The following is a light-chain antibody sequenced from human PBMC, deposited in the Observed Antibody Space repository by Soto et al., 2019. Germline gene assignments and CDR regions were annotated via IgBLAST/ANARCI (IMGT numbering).Light chain of an antibody. Sequence: QSVLTQPASVSGSXGQSITISCTGTSSDVGGYNYVSWYQQHPGKAPKLMIYDVSNRPSGISNRFSGSKSGNTASLTISGLQAEDEADYYCSSYTGSSTYVFGTGTKVTVL. J-gene: IGLJ1*01. CDR1: SSDVGGYNY. CDR2: DVS. V-gene: IGLV2-14*01. CDR3: SSYTGSSTYV.